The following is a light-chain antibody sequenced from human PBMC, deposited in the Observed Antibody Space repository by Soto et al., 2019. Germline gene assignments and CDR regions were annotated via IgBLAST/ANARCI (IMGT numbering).Light chain of an antibody. CDR2: GAS. J-gene: IGKJ4*01. Sequence: VLPQSPGTLPLSPGDRAPLSCRASQSIRSGYFAWYQQKPGQAPRLLIVGASSRATGIPDRFSGGGSGTDFTLTISRLEPEDFALYYCHQYDNSPLTFGGGTKVDIK. CDR1: QSIRSGY. CDR3: HQYDNSPLT. V-gene: IGKV3-20*01.